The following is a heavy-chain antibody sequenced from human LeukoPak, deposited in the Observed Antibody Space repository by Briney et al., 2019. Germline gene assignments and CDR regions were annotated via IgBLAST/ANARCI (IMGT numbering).Heavy chain of an antibody. Sequence: SVKVSCKASGFTFTSSAMQWVRQARGQRLEWIGWIVVGSGNTNYAQKFQERVTITRDMSTSTAYMELSSLRSEDTAVCYCAADSVGATKFEYFQHWGQGTLVTVSS. CDR2: IVVGSGNT. V-gene: IGHV1-58*02. D-gene: IGHD1-26*01. CDR1: GFTFTSSA. CDR3: AADSVGATKFEYFQH. J-gene: IGHJ1*01.